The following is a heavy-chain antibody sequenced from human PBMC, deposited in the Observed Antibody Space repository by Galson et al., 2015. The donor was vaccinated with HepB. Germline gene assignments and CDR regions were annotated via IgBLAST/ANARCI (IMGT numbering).Heavy chain of an antibody. CDR3: ARSYGGNSPYYYYGMDV. CDR1: GYTFTSYY. Sequence: SVKVSCKASGYTFTSYYMHWVRQAPGQGLEWMGIINPSGGSTSYAQKLQGRVTMTRDTSTSTVYMELSSLRSEDTAVYYCARSYGGNSPYYYYGMDVWGQGTTVTVSS. D-gene: IGHD4-23*01. J-gene: IGHJ6*02. CDR2: INPSGGST. V-gene: IGHV1-46*04.